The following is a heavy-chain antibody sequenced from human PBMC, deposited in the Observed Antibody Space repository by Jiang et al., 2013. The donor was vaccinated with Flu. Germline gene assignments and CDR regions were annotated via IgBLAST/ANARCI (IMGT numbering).Heavy chain of an antibody. CDR2: INAGNGNT. CDR3: ARDSSSGTFDAFDI. J-gene: IGHJ3*02. Sequence: WVRQAPGQRVEWMGWINAGNGNTKYSQKSRARVTIIRDKSASTAYMELSSLRSEDTAVYYCARDSSSGTFDAFDIWGQGTMVTVSS. D-gene: IGHD3-22*01. V-gene: IGHV1-3*01.